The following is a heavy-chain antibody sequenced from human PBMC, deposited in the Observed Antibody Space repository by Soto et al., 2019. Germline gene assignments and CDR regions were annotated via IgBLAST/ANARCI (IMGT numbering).Heavy chain of an antibody. V-gene: IGHV3-33*01. CDR3: ARGYGDYSEDH. CDR2: IWYDGSHE. J-gene: IGHJ4*02. D-gene: IGHD4-17*01. CDR1: GFTFSDYA. Sequence: GSLRLSCAASGFTFSDYAMHWVRQAPGKGLEWVAVIWYDGSHEYYADSVKGRFIISRDNSKDTLYLQMNSLRAEDTAVYYCARGYGDYSEDHWGQGTLVTVSS.